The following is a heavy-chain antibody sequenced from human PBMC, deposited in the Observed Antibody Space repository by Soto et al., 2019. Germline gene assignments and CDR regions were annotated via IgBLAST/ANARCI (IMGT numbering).Heavy chain of an antibody. Sequence: QVQLVQYGVELKKPGASVRVSCKASGYPFTTYDISWVRQAPGQGLEWMGWISGHTGVTIYAQKVRDRITMATDTSTRTAYMDLRSLRADDTAGYYCAREGGQVAGIHHYAMDVWGQGTTVTVSS. D-gene: IGHD1-26*01. J-gene: IGHJ6*02. CDR2: ISGHTGVT. CDR1: GYPFTTYD. V-gene: IGHV1-18*01. CDR3: AREGGQVAGIHHYAMDV.